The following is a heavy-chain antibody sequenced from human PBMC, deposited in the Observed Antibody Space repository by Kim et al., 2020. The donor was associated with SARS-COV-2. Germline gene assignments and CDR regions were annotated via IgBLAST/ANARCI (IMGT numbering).Heavy chain of an antibody. V-gene: IGHV4-59*13. CDR1: GGSISSYY. D-gene: IGHD3-22*01. CDR3: ARGGDLLFDITMIVDTPPDWFDP. J-gene: IGHJ5*02. Sequence: SETLSLTCTVSGGSISSYYWSWIRQPPGKGLEWIGYIYYSGSTNYNPSLKSRVTISVDTSKNQFSLKLSSVTAADTAVYYCARGGDLLFDITMIVDTPPDWFDPWGQGTLVTVSS. CDR2: IYYSGST.